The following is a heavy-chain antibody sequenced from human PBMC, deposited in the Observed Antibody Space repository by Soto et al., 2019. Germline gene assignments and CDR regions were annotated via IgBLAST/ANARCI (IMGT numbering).Heavy chain of an antibody. D-gene: IGHD3-3*01. V-gene: IGHV5-51*01. Sequence: GESLTISCKGSGYSFTSYWIGWVRQMPGKGLEWMGIIYPGDSNTRYSPSLQGQVTISVDKSISTAYLQWSSLKATDTAMYYCARHAYDFWSGHPNPRYYYGMDVWGQGTTVTSP. CDR1: GYSFTSYW. J-gene: IGHJ6*02. CDR2: IYPGDSNT. CDR3: ARHAYDFWSGHPNPRYYYGMDV.